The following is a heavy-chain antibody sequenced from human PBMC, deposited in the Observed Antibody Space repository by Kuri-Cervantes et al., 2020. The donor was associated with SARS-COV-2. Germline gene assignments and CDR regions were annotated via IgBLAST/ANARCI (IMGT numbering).Heavy chain of an antibody. Sequence: GESLKISCTGSGYSFSTYWIGWVRQMPGKGLEWMGIIYPGDSDTRYSPSIRGQVTISGDKSISTAYLQWSSLKASDTAIYYCVRPYGHGYWYFDLWGRGTLVTVSS. CDR2: IYPGDSDT. J-gene: IGHJ2*01. D-gene: IGHD4-17*01. V-gene: IGHV5-51*01. CDR3: VRPYGHGYWYFDL. CDR1: GYSFSTYW.